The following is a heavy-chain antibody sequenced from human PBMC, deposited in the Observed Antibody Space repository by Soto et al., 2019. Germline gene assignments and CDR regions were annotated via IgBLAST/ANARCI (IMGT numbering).Heavy chain of an antibody. CDR3: ARLGAISPLDF. CDR2: IHPSDSHT. D-gene: IGHD2-2*02. J-gene: IGHJ4*02. CDR1: GYTFSDYW. Sequence: GESLKISCKGSGYTFSDYWITWVRQMPGKGLEWLGRIHPSDSHTKYSPSFQGHVTISVDTSINTASLQWNSLKASDTAIYYCARLGAISPLDFWGRGTLVTVSS. V-gene: IGHV5-10-1*01.